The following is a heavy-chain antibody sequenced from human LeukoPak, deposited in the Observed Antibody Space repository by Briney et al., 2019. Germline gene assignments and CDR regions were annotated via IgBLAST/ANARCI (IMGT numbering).Heavy chain of an antibody. Sequence: GGSLRLSCAASGFTFSSYALSWVRQAPGKGLEWVSCIDATGGGIYYADSVRGRFIISRDNSKKMVYLQMDSLRTKDTAIYYCAKGKVNHLGAFDYWGQGTLVAVSS. V-gene: IGHV3-23*01. CDR3: AKGKVNHLGAFDY. CDR2: IDATGGGI. J-gene: IGHJ4*02. D-gene: IGHD1-26*01. CDR1: GFTFSSYA.